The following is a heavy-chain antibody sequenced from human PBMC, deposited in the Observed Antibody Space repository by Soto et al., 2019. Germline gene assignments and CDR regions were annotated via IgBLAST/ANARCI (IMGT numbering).Heavy chain of an antibody. CDR2: IFYSGDT. Sequence: VRLQGSGPGLLKPSQTLSLTCTVSGASLNTGDYYWSYIRQPPGKGLEWLGYIFYSGDTYYNPSLKSRATISLNTSTNQFSMTLTSVTDADTALYYCVGTGTTDHFWGQGTLVTVSS. D-gene: IGHD1-7*01. V-gene: IGHV4-30-4*01. J-gene: IGHJ1*01. CDR1: GASLNTGDYY. CDR3: VGTGTTDHF.